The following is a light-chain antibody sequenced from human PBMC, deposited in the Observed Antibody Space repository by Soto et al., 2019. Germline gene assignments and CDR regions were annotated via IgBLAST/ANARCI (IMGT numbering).Light chain of an antibody. CDR2: WAS. J-gene: IGKJ3*01. Sequence: DIVMTQSPDSLAVSLGERATINCKSSQSVLYSSNNKNYLSWYQQKQGQPPKLLIYWASTRESGVPDRFSGSGSGTDFTLTISSLQAEDVAVYYCQQYYSTPITFGPGPKVDIK. V-gene: IGKV4-1*01. CDR3: QQYYSTPIT. CDR1: QSVLYSSNNKNY.